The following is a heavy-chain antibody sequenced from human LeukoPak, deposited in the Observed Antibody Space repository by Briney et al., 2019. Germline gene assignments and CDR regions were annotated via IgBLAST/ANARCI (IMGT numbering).Heavy chain of an antibody. CDR1: GFAFSRYE. Sequence: GGSLRLSCTASGFAFSRYEMNWVRQAPGKGLEWVSYIYSSGHTIYYADSVKGRFTISRDNAKNSLYLQMNSMRAEDTAVYYCATGGWLQPFDYWGQGTLVSVSS. D-gene: IGHD5-24*01. CDR3: ATGGWLQPFDY. J-gene: IGHJ4*02. V-gene: IGHV3-48*03. CDR2: IYSSGHTI.